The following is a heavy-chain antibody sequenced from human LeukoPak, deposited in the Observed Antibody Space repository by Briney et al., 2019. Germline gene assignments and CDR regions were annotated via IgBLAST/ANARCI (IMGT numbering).Heavy chain of an antibody. V-gene: IGHV3-7*01. D-gene: IGHD3-3*01. CDR1: GFTFSSYW. J-gene: IGHJ4*02. CDR2: IKQDGSEK. CDR3: ARVGDYDFWSGYYRAVTFDY. Sequence: GGSLRLSCAASGFTFSSYWMSWVRQAPGKGLEWVANIKQDGSEKYYVDSVKGRFTISRDNAKNPLYLQMNSLRAEDTAVYYCARVGDYDFWSGYYRAVTFDYWGQGTLVTVSS.